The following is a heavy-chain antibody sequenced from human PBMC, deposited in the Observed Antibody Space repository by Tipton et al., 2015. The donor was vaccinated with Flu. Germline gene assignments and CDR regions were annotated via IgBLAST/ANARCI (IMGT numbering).Heavy chain of an antibody. D-gene: IGHD6-19*01. J-gene: IGHJ6*02. CDR1: GGSISGGVYS. Sequence: TLSLTCTVSGGSISGGVYSWSWIQQPPGKGLEWIGYIHLRGSSHYNPSLKGRVAMSVDRSKNQFSLKLKSVTAADTAVYYCARREGSSGWFGMDVWGQGTTVTVSS. CDR3: ARREGSSGWFGMDV. V-gene: IGHV4-30-2*01. CDR2: IHLRGSS.